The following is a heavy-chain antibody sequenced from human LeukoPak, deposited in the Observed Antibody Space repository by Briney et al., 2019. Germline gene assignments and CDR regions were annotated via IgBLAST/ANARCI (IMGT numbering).Heavy chain of an antibody. J-gene: IGHJ6*03. CDR1: GGTFSSYA. CDR2: IIPIFGAA. V-gene: IGHV1-69*13. Sequence: ASVKASCKASGGTFSSYAISWVRQAPGQGLEWMGGIIPIFGAANYAQKFQGRVTITADESTSTAYMELSSLRSEDAAVYYCARGNRHYYYYYYMDVWGKGTTVTVSS. D-gene: IGHD1-14*01. CDR3: ARGNRHYYYYYYMDV.